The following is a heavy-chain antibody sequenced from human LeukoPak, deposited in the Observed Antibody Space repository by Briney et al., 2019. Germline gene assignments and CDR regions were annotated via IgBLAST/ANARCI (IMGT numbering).Heavy chain of an antibody. CDR3: ARPILNYYGSGSYYKRYYYYYMDV. V-gene: IGHV4-59*12. J-gene: IGHJ6*03. CDR1: GGSFSSYY. Sequence: PSETLSLTCSVSGGSFSSYYWSWIRQPPGKGLEWIGYMYYSGSINYNPSLKSRVTISIDTSRNQFSLKLSSVTAADTAVYYCARPILNYYGSGSYYKRYYYYYMDVWGKGATVTVSS. D-gene: IGHD3-10*01. CDR2: MYYSGSI.